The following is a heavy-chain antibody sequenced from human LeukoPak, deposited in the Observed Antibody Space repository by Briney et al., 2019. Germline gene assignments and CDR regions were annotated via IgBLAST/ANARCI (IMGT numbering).Heavy chain of an antibody. Sequence: SETLSLTCTISGGSISSSSYYWGWIRQPPGKGLEWIGYMYDREKTDYNPSLRSRVIISLDTSKNQFSLNLNSVTAADTAVYYCARQRGQLHANSWGQGTLVTVSS. CDR1: GGSISSSSYY. J-gene: IGHJ4*02. V-gene: IGHV4-39*01. CDR3: ARQRGQLHANS. CDR2: MYDREKT. D-gene: IGHD1-1*01.